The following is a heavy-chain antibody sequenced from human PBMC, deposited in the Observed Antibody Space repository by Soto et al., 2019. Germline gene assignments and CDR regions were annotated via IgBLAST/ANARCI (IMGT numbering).Heavy chain of an antibody. V-gene: IGHV3-48*01. D-gene: IGHD4-17*01. CDR1: GFTFSSYS. CDR3: ARVPITVTSYYYMDV. J-gene: IGHJ6*03. Sequence: VGSLSLSCAASGFTFSSYSMNWVRQAPGKGLEWVSYISSSSSTIYYADSVKGRFTISRDNAKKSLYLQMNSLRAEDTAVYYCARVPITVTSYYYMDVWGKGTTVTVS. CDR2: ISSSSSTI.